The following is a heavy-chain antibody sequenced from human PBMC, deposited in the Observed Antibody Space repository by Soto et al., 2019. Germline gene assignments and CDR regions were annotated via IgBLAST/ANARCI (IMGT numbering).Heavy chain of an antibody. V-gene: IGHV1-18*01. CDR2: ISAYNGNT. D-gene: IGHD3-16*02. CDR3: ARDLPALYDYVWGSYRYPRFDY. Sequence: ASVKVSCKASGYTFISYGISWVRQAPGQGLEWMAWISAYNGNTNYAQNLQGRVTMTTDTSTSTTYMELRSLRSDDTAVYYCARDLPALYDYVWGSYRYPRFDYWGQGTLVTVSS. J-gene: IGHJ4*02. CDR1: GYTFISYG.